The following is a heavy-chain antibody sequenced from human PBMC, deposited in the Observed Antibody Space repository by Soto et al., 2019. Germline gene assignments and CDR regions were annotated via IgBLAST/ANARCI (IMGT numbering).Heavy chain of an antibody. CDR3: ARRPNYDILTGYYHRGALAY. CDR1: GGTFSSYA. J-gene: IGHJ4*02. V-gene: IGHV1-69*13. Sequence: SVKVSCKASGGTFSSYAISWVRQAPGQGLEWMGGIIPIFGTANYAQKFQGRVTITADESTSTAYMELSSLRSEDTAVYYCARRPNYDILTGYYHRGALAYWGRGTLVTVSS. CDR2: IIPIFGTA. D-gene: IGHD3-9*01.